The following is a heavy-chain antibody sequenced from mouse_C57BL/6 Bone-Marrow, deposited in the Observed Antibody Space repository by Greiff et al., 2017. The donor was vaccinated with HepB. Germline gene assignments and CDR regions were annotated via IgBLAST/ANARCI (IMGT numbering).Heavy chain of an antibody. CDR3: ARGELRLRGYYAMDY. D-gene: IGHD3-2*02. CDR1: GYTFTNYW. J-gene: IGHJ4*01. CDR2: IYPGGGST. V-gene: IGHV1-63*01. Sequence: VQLQQSGAELVRPGTSVKMSCKASGYTFTNYWIGWAKQRPGHGLEWIGDIYPGGGSTHYTEKFKGKATLAADNSSSTAYMQFSSLTSEDSAIYYSARGELRLRGYYAMDYWGQGTLVTVSS.